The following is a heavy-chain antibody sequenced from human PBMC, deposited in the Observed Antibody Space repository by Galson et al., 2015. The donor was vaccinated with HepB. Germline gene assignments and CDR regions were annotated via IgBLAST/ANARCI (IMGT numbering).Heavy chain of an antibody. Sequence: SVKVSCKASGYTFTSYDINWVRQATGQGLEWMGWMNPNSGNTGYAQKFQGRVTMTRNTSISTAYMELSSLRSEDTAVYYCAKADNPYYYDSSGSGGYFDYWGQGTLVTVSS. CDR1: GYTFTSYD. CDR3: AKADNPYYYDSSGSGGYFDY. V-gene: IGHV1-8*01. D-gene: IGHD3-22*01. CDR2: MNPNSGNT. J-gene: IGHJ4*02.